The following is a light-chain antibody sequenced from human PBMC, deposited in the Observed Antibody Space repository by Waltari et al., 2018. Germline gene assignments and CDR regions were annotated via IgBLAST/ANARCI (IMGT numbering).Light chain of an antibody. J-gene: IGKJ1*01. Sequence: DIQMTQSPSSLSASVGDRVTITCRASQGISNSLAWYQQKPGKAPKLLLYAASRLESGVPSRFSGSGSGTDYTLTISSLQPEDFATYYCQQYYSTPPEGTFGQGTKVEIK. V-gene: IGKV1-NL1*01. CDR3: QQYYSTPPEGT. CDR1: QGISNS. CDR2: AAS.